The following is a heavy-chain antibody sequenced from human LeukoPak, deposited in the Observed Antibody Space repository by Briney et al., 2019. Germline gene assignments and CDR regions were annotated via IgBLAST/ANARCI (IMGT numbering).Heavy chain of an antibody. Sequence: SGGSLRLSCAASGFTFSSYGMHWVRQATGKGLEWVAVISYDGSNKYYADSVKGRFTISRDNSKNTLYLQMNSLRAEDTAVYYCAKQYYDFWSGYYFDYWGQGTLVTVSS. J-gene: IGHJ4*02. D-gene: IGHD3-3*01. V-gene: IGHV3-30*18. CDR3: AKQYYDFWSGYYFDY. CDR1: GFTFSSYG. CDR2: ISYDGSNK.